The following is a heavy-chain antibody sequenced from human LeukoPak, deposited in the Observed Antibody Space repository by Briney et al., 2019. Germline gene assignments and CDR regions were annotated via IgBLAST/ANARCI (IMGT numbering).Heavy chain of an antibody. CDR3: ARHWIETTKTYSYWFDP. CDR1: GDSINSHD. CDR2: INARGST. D-gene: IGHD1-1*01. Sequence: SETLSLTCTVSGDSINSHDWSWIRQPPGKGLEWVGFINARGSTTYNPSLKSRVTMSGDTSKNQISLTLNSVTAADTAVYYCARHWIETTKTYSYWFDPWGQGTLVTVSS. V-gene: IGHV4-4*09. J-gene: IGHJ5*02.